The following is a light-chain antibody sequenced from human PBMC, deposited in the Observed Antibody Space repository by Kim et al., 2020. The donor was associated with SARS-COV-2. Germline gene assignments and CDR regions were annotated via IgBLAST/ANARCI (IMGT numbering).Light chain of an antibody. CDR1: QSVSSS. Sequence: EIVMTQSPATLSLSPGERATLSCRASQSVSSSLAWYQQKPGQAPRVLIYGASARATGIPARFSGSGSGTEFTLTISNLQSEDFAVYYCQQYAYWKAFGEGTRLGIK. J-gene: IGKJ5*01. CDR2: GAS. CDR3: QQYAYWKA. V-gene: IGKV3-15*01.